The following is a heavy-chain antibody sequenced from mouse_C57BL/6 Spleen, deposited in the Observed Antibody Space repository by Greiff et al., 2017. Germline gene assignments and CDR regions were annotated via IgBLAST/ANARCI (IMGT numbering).Heavy chain of an antibody. CDR2: IYPGSGNT. Sequence: QVQLQQSGAELVRPGASVKLSCKASGYTFTVYYINWVKQRPGQGLEWIARIYPGSGNTYYNEKFKGKATLTAEKSSSTAYMQLSSLTSEGSAVYFCAEGGSYWGQGTLVTVSA. V-gene: IGHV1-76*01. CDR1: GYTFTVYY. J-gene: IGHJ3*01. CDR3: AEGGSY.